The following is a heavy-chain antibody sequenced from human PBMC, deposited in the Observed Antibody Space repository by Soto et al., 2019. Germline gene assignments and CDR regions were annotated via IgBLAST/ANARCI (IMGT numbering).Heavy chain of an antibody. V-gene: IGHV3-9*01. CDR2: ISWDGGYK. CDR3: TKDEGYCSGISCKDALDY. Sequence: EVQLVESGGGLVQPGRSLRLSCAASGFTFVDYAMHWVRQAPGQGLEWVSGISWDGGYKGYADSVKGRFTLSRDNAKKSLYLEMNRLRVEDTALYYCTKDEGYCSGISCKDALDYWGQGTMVTVS. CDR1: GFTFVDYA. D-gene: IGHD2-2*01. J-gene: IGHJ3*01.